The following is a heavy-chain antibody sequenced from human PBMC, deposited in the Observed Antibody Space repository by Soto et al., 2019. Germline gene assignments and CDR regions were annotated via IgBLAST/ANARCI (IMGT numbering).Heavy chain of an antibody. V-gene: IGHV1-18*04. J-gene: IGHJ6*02. CDR1: GYTFTSYG. Sequence: ASVKVSRKASGYTFTSYGISWVRQAPGQGLEWMGWISAYNGNTNYAQKLQGRVTMTTDTSTSTAYMELRSLRSDDTAVYYCARDLLRIAVAGTYYYYGMDVWGQGTTVTVSS. CDR3: ARDLLRIAVAGTYYYYGMDV. D-gene: IGHD6-19*01. CDR2: ISAYNGNT.